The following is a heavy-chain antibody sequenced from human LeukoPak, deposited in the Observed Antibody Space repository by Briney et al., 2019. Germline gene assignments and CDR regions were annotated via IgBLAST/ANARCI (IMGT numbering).Heavy chain of an antibody. D-gene: IGHD6-13*01. J-gene: IGHJ4*02. CDR2: ISGSDGST. V-gene: IGHV3-23*01. Sequence: GGSLRLSCAASRFTFSDYAMNWVRQAPGKGLEWVSGISGSDGSTYYADSVKGRFTVSRDNSNNTLYLEMNSLRAEDTAIYYCARDEYSSSWYGAFDYWGQGTLVTVSS. CDR1: RFTFSDYA. CDR3: ARDEYSSSWYGAFDY.